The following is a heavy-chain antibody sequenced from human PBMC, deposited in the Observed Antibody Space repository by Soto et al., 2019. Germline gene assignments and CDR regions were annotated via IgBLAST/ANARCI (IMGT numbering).Heavy chain of an antibody. J-gene: IGHJ4*02. V-gene: IGHV1-3*01. CDR3: ARGSNPYSFDY. Sequence: QVQLVQSGAEVTKPGASVKVSCKASGYTFTSYAMHWVRQATVQRLAWMGWINAGNCNTKYSQKIQGRDTITRDTSASTSYMELSSLRSEDTAVYYFARGSNPYSFDYLGQGTLVTVSS. CDR2: INAGNCNT. CDR1: GYTFTSYA.